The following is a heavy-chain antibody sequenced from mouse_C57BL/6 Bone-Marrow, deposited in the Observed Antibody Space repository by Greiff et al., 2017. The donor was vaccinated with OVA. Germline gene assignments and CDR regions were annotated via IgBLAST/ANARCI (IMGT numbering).Heavy chain of an antibody. CDR3: ASPRYALVLFDY. Sequence: QVQLQQPGAELVKPGASVKLSCKASGYTFTSYWMHWVKQRPGQGLEWIGMIHPNSGSTNYNEKFKSKATLTVDKSSSTAYMQLSSLTSEDSAVYYCASPRYALVLFDYGGQGNALTVSA. J-gene: IGHJ2*01. V-gene: IGHV1-64*01. CDR1: GYTFTSYW. CDR2: IHPNSGST. D-gene: IGHD2-10*02.